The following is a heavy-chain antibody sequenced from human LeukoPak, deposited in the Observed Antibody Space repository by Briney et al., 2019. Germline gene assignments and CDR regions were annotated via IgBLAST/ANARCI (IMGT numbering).Heavy chain of an antibody. J-gene: IGHJ5*02. Sequence: PSETLSLTCTVSGGSISSYYWSWIRQPPGKGLEWIGYIYFSGTTKYNPSLKSRVTISVDTSKNQFSLKLSSVTAADTAVYYCARRRAEGGSNGHYNWFDPWGQGILVTVSS. CDR1: GGSISSYY. V-gene: IGHV4-59*08. CDR3: ARRRAEGGSNGHYNWFDP. D-gene: IGHD6-13*01. CDR2: IYFSGTT.